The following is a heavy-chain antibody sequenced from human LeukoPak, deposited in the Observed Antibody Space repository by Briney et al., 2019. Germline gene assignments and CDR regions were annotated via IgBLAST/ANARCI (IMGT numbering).Heavy chain of an antibody. D-gene: IGHD3-10*01. CDR1: GFTFSSYA. J-gene: IGHJ4*02. CDR2: ISGSGGST. V-gene: IGHV3-23*01. Sequence: GGSLRLSCAASGFTFSSYAMSWVRQAPGKGLEWVSAISGSGGSTYYADSVKGRFTISRDNSKNTLYLQMNSLRAEDTAVYYCAMRRDYYGSGSYYWYWGQGTLVTVSS. CDR3: AMRRDYYGSGSYYWY.